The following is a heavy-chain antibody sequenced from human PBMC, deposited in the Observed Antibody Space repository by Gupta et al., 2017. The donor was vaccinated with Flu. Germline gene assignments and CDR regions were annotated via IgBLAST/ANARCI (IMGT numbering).Heavy chain of an antibody. Sequence: QVQLVQSGAEVKKPGSSVKVSCKASGGTFSSYAISWVRQAPGQGLEWMGGIIPIFGTANYAQKFQGRVTIAADESTSTANMGRSSLRSEETAVYYCARDVGPPRYFGGPFDPWGQGTLVTVSS. D-gene: IGHD3-9*01. J-gene: IGHJ5*02. CDR3: ARDVGPPRYFGGPFDP. CDR1: GGTFSSYA. CDR2: IIPIFGTA. V-gene: IGHV1-69*01.